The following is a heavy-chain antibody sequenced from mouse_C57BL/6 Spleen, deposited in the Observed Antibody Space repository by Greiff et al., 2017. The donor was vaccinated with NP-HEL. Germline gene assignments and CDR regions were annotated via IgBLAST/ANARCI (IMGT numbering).Heavy chain of an antibody. CDR1: GYTFTSYW. D-gene: IGHD4-1*02. J-gene: IGHJ2*01. Sequence: QVHVKQPGTELVKPGASVKLSCKASGYTFTSYWMHWVKQRPGQGLEWIGNINPSNGGTNYNEKFKSKATLTVDKSSSTAYMQLSSLTSEDSAVYYCARSDPFNWVHFDYWGQGTTLTVSS. V-gene: IGHV1-53*01. CDR2: INPSNGGT. CDR3: ARSDPFNWVHFDY.